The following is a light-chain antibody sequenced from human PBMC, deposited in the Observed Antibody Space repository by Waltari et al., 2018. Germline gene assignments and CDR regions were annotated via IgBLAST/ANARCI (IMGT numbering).Light chain of an antibody. CDR2: WAS. CDR3: QQYHTTPYT. Sequence: DIVMTQSPDSLAVSLGARATIDCKSSQSGLSSYHNKDYIAWYWQKAGQPPNLLIYWASTRESGVPDRFSGSGSGTDFTLTISSLQAEDVAVYYCQQYHTTPYTFGQGTKLEIK. CDR1: QSGLSSYHNKDY. V-gene: IGKV4-1*01. J-gene: IGKJ2*01.